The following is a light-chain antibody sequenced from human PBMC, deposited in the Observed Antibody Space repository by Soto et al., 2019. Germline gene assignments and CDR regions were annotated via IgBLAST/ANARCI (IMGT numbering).Light chain of an antibody. Sequence: QSVLTQPASVSGSPGQSITMSCTGTNSDVGAYIYVSWYQQHPGKAPKLMVYDINNRPSGVSNRFSGSKSANTASLTISGLQADDEAYYYCVSFTTKSSYVFGTGTKVTVL. V-gene: IGLV2-14*03. J-gene: IGLJ1*01. CDR1: NSDVGAYIY. CDR3: VSFTTKSSYV. CDR2: DIN.